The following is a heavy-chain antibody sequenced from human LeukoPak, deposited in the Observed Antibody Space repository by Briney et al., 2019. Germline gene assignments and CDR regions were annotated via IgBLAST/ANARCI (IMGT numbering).Heavy chain of an antibody. CDR3: AKGSSMNIVVVPAAMRYYYYYYGMDV. Sequence: GRSLRLSCAASGFTFDDYAMHWVRQAPGKGLEWVSGISWDSGSIGYADSVKGRFTISRDNAKNSLYLQMNSLRAEDTALYYCAKGSSMNIVVVPAAMRYYYYYYGMDVRGQGTTVTVSS. CDR2: ISWDSGSI. J-gene: IGHJ6*02. V-gene: IGHV3-9*01. CDR1: GFTFDDYA. D-gene: IGHD2-2*01.